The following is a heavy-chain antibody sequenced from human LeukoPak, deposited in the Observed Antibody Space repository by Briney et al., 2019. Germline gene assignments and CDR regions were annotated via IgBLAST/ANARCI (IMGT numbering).Heavy chain of an antibody. CDR3: ARAPGTAYHAYYFDS. J-gene: IGHJ4*02. V-gene: IGHV4-31*03. CDR1: GGSISTGGYF. Sequence: SETLSLTCTVSGGSISTGGYFWSWIRQHPGRGLEWLGYFYYSGSTYYDPSLKSRVTISVDTSKNQFSLKLTSVTAADTAVYYCARAPGTAYHAYYFDSGGQGTLVTVS. D-gene: IGHD2-8*02. CDR2: FYYSGST.